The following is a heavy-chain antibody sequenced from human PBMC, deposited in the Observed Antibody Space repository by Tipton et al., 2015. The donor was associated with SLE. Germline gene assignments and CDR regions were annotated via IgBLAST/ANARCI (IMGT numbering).Heavy chain of an antibody. CDR2: IHSSGTT. Sequence: TLSLTCTVSGGSISSVDYFWNWIRQPAGKGLEWIGRIHSSGTTNSNPSLKNRLSMSLDTSKNQFALNLNSVTAPDTAMYYCARHTDSGNYYSALDYWGQGTLVTVSS. V-gene: IGHV4-61*02. J-gene: IGHJ4*02. CDR1: GGSISSVDYF. D-gene: IGHD3-10*01. CDR3: ARHTDSGNYYSALDY.